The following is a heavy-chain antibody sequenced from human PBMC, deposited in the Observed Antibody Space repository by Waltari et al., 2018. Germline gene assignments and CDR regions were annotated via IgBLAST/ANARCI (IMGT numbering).Heavy chain of an antibody. J-gene: IGHJ2*01. V-gene: IGHV4-34*01. Sequence: QVQLQQWGAGLLKPSETLSLTCAVYGGSFSGYYWSWILKPPGKGLEWIGEINHSGTTNYNPSLKSRVTISVDTSKNQFSLKLSSVTAADTAVYYCARRRSIAAAGTGFWYFDLWGRGTLVTVSS. CDR2: INHSGTT. CDR3: ARRRSIAAAGTGFWYFDL. D-gene: IGHD6-13*01. CDR1: GGSFSGYY.